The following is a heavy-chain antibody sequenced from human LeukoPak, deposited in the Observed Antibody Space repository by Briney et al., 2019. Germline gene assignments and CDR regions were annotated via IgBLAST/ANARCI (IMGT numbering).Heavy chain of an antibody. CDR3: ARGRGDYRLTPHDY. CDR2: ISYDGSNK. V-gene: IGHV3-30-3*01. CDR1: GFTFGSYA. J-gene: IGHJ4*02. Sequence: GGSLRLSCAASGFTFGSYAMHWVRQAPGKGLEWVAVISYDGSNKYYADSVKGRFTISRDNSKNSLYLQMNSLRAEDTAVYYCARGRGDYRLTPHDYWGQGTLVTVSS. D-gene: IGHD4-17*01.